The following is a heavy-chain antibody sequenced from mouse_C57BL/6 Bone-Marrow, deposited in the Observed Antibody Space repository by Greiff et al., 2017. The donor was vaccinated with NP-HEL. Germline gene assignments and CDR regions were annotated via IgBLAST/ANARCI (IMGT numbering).Heavy chain of an antibody. CDR3: TGRIITTVVNYFDY. CDR1: GFTFSNYW. D-gene: IGHD1-1*01. Sequence: EVQVVESGGGLVQPGGSMKLSCVASGFTFSNYWMNWVRQSPEKGLEWVAQIRLKSDNYATHYAESVKGRFTISRDDSKSSVYLQMNNLRAEDTGIYYCTGRIITTVVNYFDYWGQGTTLTVSS. CDR2: IRLKSDNYAT. J-gene: IGHJ2*01. V-gene: IGHV6-3*01.